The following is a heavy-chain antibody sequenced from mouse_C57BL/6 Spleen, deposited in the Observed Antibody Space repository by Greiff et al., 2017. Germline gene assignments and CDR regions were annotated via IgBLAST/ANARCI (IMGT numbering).Heavy chain of an antibody. CDR3: ARGVTTVVAPLDY. J-gene: IGHJ2*01. CDR2: ILPGSGST. V-gene: IGHV1-9*01. CDR1: GFTFTGYW. D-gene: IGHD1-1*01. Sequence: VQLQQSGAELMKPGASVKLSCPATGFTFTGYWIAWVQQSPGHGLEWIGEILPGSGSTNYKEKFKGQSTFTADTASNTSYMQLSSLTTEDSAIYYCARGVTTVVAPLDYWGQGTTLTVSS.